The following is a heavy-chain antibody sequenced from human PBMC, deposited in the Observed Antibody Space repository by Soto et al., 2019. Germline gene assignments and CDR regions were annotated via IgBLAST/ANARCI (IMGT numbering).Heavy chain of an antibody. CDR3: ARCNWYSSSRDAFDI. D-gene: IGHD6-13*01. J-gene: IGHJ3*02. CDR1: GYTFTGYY. V-gene: IGHV1-2*02. CDR2: INPNSGGT. Sequence: ASVKVSCKASGYTFTGYYMHWVRQAPGQGLEWMGWINPNSGGTNYAQKFQGRVTMTRDTSISTAYMELSRLRSDDTAVYYCARCNWYSSSRDAFDIWGQGTMVTVSS.